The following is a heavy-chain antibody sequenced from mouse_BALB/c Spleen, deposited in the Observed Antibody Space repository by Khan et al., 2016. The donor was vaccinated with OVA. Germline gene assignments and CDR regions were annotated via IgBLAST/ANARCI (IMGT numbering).Heavy chain of an antibody. CDR2: INPSSGGT. J-gene: IGHJ3*01. Sequence: QVQLQQSGAELVKPGASVRLSCKASGYTFTSYYLYWVKQRPGQGLEWIGDINPSSGGTNFNEKFKSKATLTVDKSSSTASIQLNSLTSEDSAVYYCSRSGYGSFAYWGQGTLVTVSA. V-gene: IGHV1S81*02. D-gene: IGHD2-2*01. CDR1: GYTFTSYY. CDR3: SRSGYGSFAY.